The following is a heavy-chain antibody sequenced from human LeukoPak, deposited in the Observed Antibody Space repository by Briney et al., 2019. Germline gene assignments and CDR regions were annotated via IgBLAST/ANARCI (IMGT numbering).Heavy chain of an antibody. CDR1: GFTFSSYW. CDR2: INSDGSTT. Sequence: PGGSLRLSYAASGFTFSSYWMHSVRQSPGKGLVPFSRINSDGSTTSYADAVTGRFTISRDNAKNSLYLQMNSLRAEDTAVYYCARDSLSGRPNLWGQGTLVTVSS. CDR3: ARDSLSGRPNL. V-gene: IGHV3-74*01. D-gene: IGHD6-19*01. J-gene: IGHJ4*02.